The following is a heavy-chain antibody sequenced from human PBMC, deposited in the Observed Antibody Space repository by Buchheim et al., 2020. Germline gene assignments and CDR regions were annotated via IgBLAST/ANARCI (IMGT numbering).Heavy chain of an antibody. J-gene: IGHJ6*02. CDR1: GFTFSSYA. Sequence: QVQLVESGGGVVQPGRSLRLSCAASGFTFSSYAMHWVRQAPGKGLEWVAVISYDGSNKYYAESVKGRFTISRDNSKNTLYLQMNSLRAEDTAVYYCARDVLRYFDWLFPQYYYYYGMDVWGQGTT. CDR2: ISYDGSNK. D-gene: IGHD3-9*01. CDR3: ARDVLRYFDWLFPQYYYYYGMDV. V-gene: IGHV3-30*04.